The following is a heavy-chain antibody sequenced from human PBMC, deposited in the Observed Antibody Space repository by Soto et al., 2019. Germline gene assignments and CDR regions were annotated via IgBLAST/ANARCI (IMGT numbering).Heavy chain of an antibody. J-gene: IGHJ4*02. D-gene: IGHD6-13*01. CDR3: ARSLLTSSWYVAY. V-gene: IGHV4-38-2*01. CDR2: IYHSGTT. Sequence: SETLSLTCAVSGYSISSGYYWSCIRQPPGKGPEWIGSIYHSGTTYYNPSLKSRVTISIDTSKNQFSLNLTSLTATDTAVYFCARSLLTSSWYVAYWGQGTPVTVS. CDR1: GYSISSGYY.